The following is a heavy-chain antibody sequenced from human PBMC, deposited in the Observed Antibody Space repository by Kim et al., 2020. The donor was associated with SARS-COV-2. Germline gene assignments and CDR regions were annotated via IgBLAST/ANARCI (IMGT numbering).Heavy chain of an antibody. Sequence: ASVKVSCKASGYTFTSYDINWVRQATGQGLEWMGWMNPNSGNTGYAQKFQGRVTMTRNTPISTAYMELSSLRSEDTAVYYCARRGRPRITIFGVVVYGMDVWGQGTTVTVSS. CDR1: GYTFTSYD. J-gene: IGHJ6*02. V-gene: IGHV1-8*01. CDR2: MNPNSGNT. D-gene: IGHD3-3*01. CDR3: ARRGRPRITIFGVVVYGMDV.